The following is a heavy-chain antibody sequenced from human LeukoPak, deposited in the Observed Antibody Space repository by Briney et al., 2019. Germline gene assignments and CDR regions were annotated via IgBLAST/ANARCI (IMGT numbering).Heavy chain of an antibody. CDR2: VNLQGST. CDR3: AREGGPYRPLDY. CDR1: GGSITNTNY. J-gene: IGHJ4*02. V-gene: IGHV4-4*02. Sequence: SGTLSLTCGVSGGSITNTNYWTWVRQPPGKGLEWIGEVNLQGSTNYDPSLMGRVAISVDKSENHISLQLTSVTAADTAVYYCAREGGPYRPLDYSGQGTLVTVSS.